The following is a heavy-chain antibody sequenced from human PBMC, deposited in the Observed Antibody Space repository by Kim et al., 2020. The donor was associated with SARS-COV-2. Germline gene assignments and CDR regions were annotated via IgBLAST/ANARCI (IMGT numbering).Heavy chain of an antibody. CDR3: VRVEDGGAFDI. D-gene: IGHD4-17*01. CDR2: SRTRAKSYTT. Sequence: GGSLRLSCVASGFSFSDHYMDWVRQIPGKGLERIGRSRTRAKSYTTSFAASAQGRFTISRDDSKSSMYLQLNSLKTEDTAVYYCVRVEDGGAFDIWGQGTVVTVSS. J-gene: IGHJ3*02. CDR1: GFSFSDHY. V-gene: IGHV3-72*01.